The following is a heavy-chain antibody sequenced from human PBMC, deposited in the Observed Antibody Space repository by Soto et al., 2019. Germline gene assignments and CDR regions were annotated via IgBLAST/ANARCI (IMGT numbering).Heavy chain of an antibody. J-gene: IGHJ4*02. D-gene: IGHD1-26*01. CDR3: ARDVGATGD. Sequence: QVQLVQSGAEVKKPGASVKVSCKASGYTFTSYAMHWVRQAPGQRLEWMGWINAGNGNTKYSQKFQGRVTITRDTSASIGYMELGSLSSEGTAVYYRARDVGATGDLGQGTLVTVSP. V-gene: IGHV1-3*01. CDR1: GYTFTSYA. CDR2: INAGNGNT.